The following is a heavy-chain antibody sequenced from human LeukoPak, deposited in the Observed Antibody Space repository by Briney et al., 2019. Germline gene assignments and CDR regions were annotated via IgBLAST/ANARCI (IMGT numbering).Heavy chain of an antibody. J-gene: IGHJ6*02. CDR2: ISHSGST. CDR1: GGSFSDYY. CDR3: ARGNFYYGMDV. V-gene: IGHV4-34*01. Sequence: SETLPLTCAVYGGSFSDYYWTWIRRPPGKWLEWIGEISHSGSTNYNPSLKSRVTISEDTSKKQFSLKVSSVTAADTAVYYCARGNFYYGMDVWGQGTTVTVSS.